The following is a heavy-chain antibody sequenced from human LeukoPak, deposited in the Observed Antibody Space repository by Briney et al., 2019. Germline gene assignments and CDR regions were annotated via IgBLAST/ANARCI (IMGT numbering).Heavy chain of an antibody. J-gene: IGHJ3*02. Sequence: GGSLRLSCAASGFTFSSYAMSWVRQAPGKGLEWVSAISGSGGSTYYADSVKGRFTISRDNPKNTLYLQMNSLRAEDTAVYYCAKHYYDSSGYHHDAFDIWGQGTMVTVSS. V-gene: IGHV3-23*01. CDR2: ISGSGGST. CDR3: AKHYYDSSGYHHDAFDI. D-gene: IGHD3-22*01. CDR1: GFTFSSYA.